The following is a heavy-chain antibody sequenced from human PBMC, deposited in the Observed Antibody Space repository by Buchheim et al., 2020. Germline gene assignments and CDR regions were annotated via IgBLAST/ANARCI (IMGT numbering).Heavy chain of an antibody. Sequence: QVQLQESGPGLVKPSQTLSLTCTVSGGSISSGSYYWSWIRQPAGKGLEWIGRIYSSGSTKYNPSLKSRVTISVDTPKNQFSLKLSSVTAADTAVYHCAREVSDRSGYFDGMDVWGQGTT. D-gene: IGHD3-22*01. J-gene: IGHJ6*02. V-gene: IGHV4-61*02. CDR1: GGSISSGSYY. CDR2: IYSSGST. CDR3: AREVSDRSGYFDGMDV.